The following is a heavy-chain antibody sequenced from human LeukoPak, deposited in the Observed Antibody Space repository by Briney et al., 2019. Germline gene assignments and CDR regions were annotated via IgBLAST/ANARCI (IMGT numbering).Heavy chain of an antibody. J-gene: IGHJ4*02. D-gene: IGHD3-10*01. CDR2: FDPEDGET. Sequence: GASVKVSCKVSGYTLTELSMHWVRQAPGKGLEWMGGFDPEDGETIYAQKFQGRVTMTEDTSTDTAYMELRSLRSDDTAVYYCARDKKKYYYGSGSYYNPHDYWGQGTLVTVSS. V-gene: IGHV1-24*01. CDR1: GYTLTELS. CDR3: ARDKKKYYYGSGSYYNPHDY.